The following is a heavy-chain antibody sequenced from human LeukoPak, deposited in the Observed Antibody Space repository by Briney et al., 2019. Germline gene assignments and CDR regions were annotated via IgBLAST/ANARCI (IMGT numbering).Heavy chain of an antibody. V-gene: IGHV5-51*01. CDR3: ARRGDSSGYYYWAFDY. CDR2: IYPGDSDT. J-gene: IGHJ4*02. D-gene: IGHD3-22*01. Sequence: GESLQISCKGSGYRFTSYWIGWVRQMPGKGLEWMGIIYPGDSDTKYSPSFQGQVTISADKSISTAYLQWSSLKASDTAMYYCARRGDSSGYYYWAFDYWGQGTLVTVSS. CDR1: GYRFTSYW.